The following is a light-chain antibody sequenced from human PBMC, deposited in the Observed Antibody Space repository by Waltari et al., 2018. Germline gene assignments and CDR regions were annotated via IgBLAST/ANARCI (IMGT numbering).Light chain of an antibody. V-gene: IGKV3-15*01. CDR2: GAS. CDR3: QQYTNWPPMYS. CDR1: QNVSSRY. Sequence: EIVLTQSPGTLSLSPGERVTLSCRASQNVSSRYLAWYQQTPGQAPRLLMYGASNRATGIPARFSGSGSGTEFTLTISSLQSEDSAVYYCQQYTNWPPMYSFGQGTKLEIK. J-gene: IGKJ2*01.